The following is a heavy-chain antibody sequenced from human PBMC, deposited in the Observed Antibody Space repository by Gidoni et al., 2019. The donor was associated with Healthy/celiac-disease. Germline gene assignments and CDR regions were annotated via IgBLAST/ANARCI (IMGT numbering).Heavy chain of an antibody. CDR3: ARDQSDIVVVVAGGMDV. D-gene: IGHD2-15*01. J-gene: IGHJ6*02. V-gene: IGHV1-69*01. Sequence: QVQLVQSGAEVKKPGSSVKVSCKASGGTFSSYAISWVRQAPGQGLERMGGIIPIFGTANYAQKFQGRVTITADESTSTAYMELSSLRSEDTAVYYCARDQSDIVVVVAGGMDVWGQGTTVTVSS. CDR1: GGTFSSYA. CDR2: IIPIFGTA.